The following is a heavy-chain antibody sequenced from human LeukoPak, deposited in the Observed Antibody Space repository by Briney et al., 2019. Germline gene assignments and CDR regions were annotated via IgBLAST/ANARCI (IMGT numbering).Heavy chain of an antibody. J-gene: IGHJ4*02. CDR3: ARVYCSGGSCYSVDY. V-gene: IGHV1-18*01. CDR2: VSPYNTNT. Sequence: ASVTVSCKASGYTFTNYGISWVGQAPGQGSEWMGWVSPYNTNTNYAQKLQRPVTMTTDTSTSTAYMELRSLTSDYTAMYYCARVYCSGGSCYSVDYWGQGTLVTVSS. CDR1: GYTFTNYG. D-gene: IGHD2-15*01.